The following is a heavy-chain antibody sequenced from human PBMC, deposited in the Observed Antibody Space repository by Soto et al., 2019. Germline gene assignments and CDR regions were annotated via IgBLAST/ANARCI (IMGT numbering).Heavy chain of an antibody. CDR2: ISAYNGNT. CDR3: ARSGDIVVVPEKFNWFDP. J-gene: IGHJ5*02. D-gene: IGHD2-2*01. Sequence: ASVKVSCKASGYTFTSYGISWVRLAPGQGLEWMGWISAYNGNTNYAQKLQGRVTMTTDTSTSTAYMELRSLRSDDTAVYYCARSGDIVVVPEKFNWFDPWGQGTLVTVSS. CDR1: GYTFTSYG. V-gene: IGHV1-18*01.